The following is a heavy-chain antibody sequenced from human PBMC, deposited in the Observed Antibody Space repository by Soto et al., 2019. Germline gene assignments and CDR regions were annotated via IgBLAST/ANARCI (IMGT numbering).Heavy chain of an antibody. CDR1: GFTFNSYW. Sequence: EVQLVDSGGDLVQPGGSLRLSCAASGFTFNSYWMSWVRQAPGKGLEWVANIKEDGSERYYVDSVKGRFTISRDNAKNSLYLQMEGLRVEDTVVYYCTRGPPGGYGMDVWGQGTTVTVSS. V-gene: IGHV3-7*03. CDR3: TRGPPGGYGMDV. J-gene: IGHJ6*02. D-gene: IGHD3-16*01. CDR2: IKEDGSER.